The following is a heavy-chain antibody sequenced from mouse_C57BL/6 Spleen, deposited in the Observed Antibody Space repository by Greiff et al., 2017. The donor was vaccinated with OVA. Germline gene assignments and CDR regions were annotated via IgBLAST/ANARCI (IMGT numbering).Heavy chain of an antibody. J-gene: IGHJ4*01. CDR3: ARQDYGSSYGAMDY. CDR2: IWSDGST. V-gene: IGHV2-6-1*01. CDR1: GFSLTSYG. D-gene: IGHD1-1*01. Sequence: VQGVESGPGLVAPSQSLSITCTVSGFSLTSYGVHWVRQPPGKGLEWLVVIWSDGSTTYNSALKSRLSISKDNSKSQVFLKMNSLQTDDTAMDYCARQDYGSSYGAMDYWGQGTSVTVSS.